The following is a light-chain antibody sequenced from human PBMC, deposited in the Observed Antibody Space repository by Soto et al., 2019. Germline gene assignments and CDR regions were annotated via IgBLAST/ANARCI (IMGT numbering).Light chain of an antibody. J-gene: IGKJ1*01. CDR2: GAS. CDR1: QSVSSN. Sequence: EIVLTQSPGTLSSSPGESATLSCRASQSVSSNYLAWYQQKTGQAPRLLIYGASSRATGIPDRFSGSGSGTEFTLTISSLQSEDFAVYYCQKYNNWPWTCGQGTKVDIK. CDR3: QKYNNWPWT. V-gene: IGKV3-15*01.